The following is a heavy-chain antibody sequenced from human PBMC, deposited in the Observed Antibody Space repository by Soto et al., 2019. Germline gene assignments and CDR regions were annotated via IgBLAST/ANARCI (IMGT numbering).Heavy chain of an antibody. CDR3: ARESTRRDNWFDP. CDR1: GFAFSSYS. Sequence: GGSLRLSCAASGFAFSSYSMNWVRQAPGKGLEWVSSISSSSSYIYYADSVKGRFTISRDNAKNSLYLQMNSLRAEDTAVYYCARESTRRDNWFDPWGQGTXVTVSS. V-gene: IGHV3-21*01. CDR2: ISSSSSYI. J-gene: IGHJ5*02.